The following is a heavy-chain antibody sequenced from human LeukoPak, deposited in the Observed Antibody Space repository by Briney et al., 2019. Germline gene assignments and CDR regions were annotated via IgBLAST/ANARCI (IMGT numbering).Heavy chain of an antibody. J-gene: IGHJ4*02. Sequence: PGGCLRLSCAASGFTVSSNYMSWVRQAPGKGLEWVSIIYSDGSTYYADSVQGRFIISRDNSKNTLYLQMNSLRAEDTAVYYCAKDRSSSWYWGDDYWGQGTLVTVSS. V-gene: IGHV3-53*01. CDR3: AKDRSSSWYWGDDY. CDR2: IYSDGST. CDR1: GFTVSSNY. D-gene: IGHD6-13*01.